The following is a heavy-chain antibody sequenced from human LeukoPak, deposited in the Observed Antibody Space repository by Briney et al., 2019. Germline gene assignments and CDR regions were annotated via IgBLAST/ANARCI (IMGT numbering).Heavy chain of an antibody. CDR2: ISGSGGST. V-gene: IGHV3-23*01. Sequence: SXFTFSSYAMSWVRQAPGKGLEWVSXISGSGGSTYYADSVKGRFTVSRDNSKNTLYLQMNSLRAEDTAVYYCAKGRPFSEYYYDSSGYFANPDYWGQGTLVTVSS. CDR3: AKGRPFSEYYYDSSGYFANPDY. CDR1: XFTFSSYA. J-gene: IGHJ4*02. D-gene: IGHD3-22*01.